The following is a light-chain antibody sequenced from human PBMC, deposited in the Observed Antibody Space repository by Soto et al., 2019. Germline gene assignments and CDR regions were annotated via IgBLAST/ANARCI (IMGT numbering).Light chain of an antibody. V-gene: IGLV1-44*01. Sequence: QSVLTQPPSASGTPGQRVTISCSGSSSNIGSNTVNRYQQLPGTAPKLLIYSNNQRPSGVPDRFSGSKSGTSASLAISGLQSEDEADYYCAAWDDSLNGRVFGTGTKLTVL. J-gene: IGLJ1*01. CDR2: SNN. CDR3: AAWDDSLNGRV. CDR1: SSNIGSNT.